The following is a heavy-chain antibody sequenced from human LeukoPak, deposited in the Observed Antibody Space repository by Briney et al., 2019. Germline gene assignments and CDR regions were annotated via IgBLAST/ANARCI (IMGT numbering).Heavy chain of an antibody. Sequence: ASVKVSCKTSGYTFTSYAMNWVRQAPGRGLEFMGWINTGTGNPTYAQGFTGRFVFSLDTSVSTAYLQISTLKPEDTAVYYCASFGAHSFDYWGQGTLVTVSS. CDR1: GYTFTSYA. D-gene: IGHD3-10*01. V-gene: IGHV7-4-1*02. CDR3: ASFGAHSFDY. CDR2: INTGTGNP. J-gene: IGHJ4*02.